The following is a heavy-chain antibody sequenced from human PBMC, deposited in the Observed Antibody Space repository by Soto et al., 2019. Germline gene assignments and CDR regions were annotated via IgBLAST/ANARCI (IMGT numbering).Heavy chain of an antibody. J-gene: IGHJ3*02. Sequence: GLEWIGSIYHSGSTYYNPSLKSRVTISVDTSKNQFSLKLSSVTAADTAVYYCARGTYYYDSSGHRDAFDIWGQGTMVTVSS. D-gene: IGHD3-22*01. CDR2: IYHSGST. V-gene: IGHV4-38-2*02. CDR3: ARGTYYYDSSGHRDAFDI.